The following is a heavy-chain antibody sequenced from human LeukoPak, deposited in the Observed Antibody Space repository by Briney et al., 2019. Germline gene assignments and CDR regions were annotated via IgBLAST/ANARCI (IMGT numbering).Heavy chain of an antibody. D-gene: IGHD5-18*01. V-gene: IGHV3-48*02. CDR3: AREFDSGIQLWFWYFDL. J-gene: IGHJ2*01. Sequence: GSLRLSCAVSGFSVSTYAMSWVRQAPGKGLEWVSYISSSSSTIYYADSVKGRFTISRDNAKNSLYLQMNSLRDEDTAVYYCAREFDSGIQLWFWYFDLWGRGTLVTVSS. CDR2: ISSSSSTI. CDR1: GFSVSTYA.